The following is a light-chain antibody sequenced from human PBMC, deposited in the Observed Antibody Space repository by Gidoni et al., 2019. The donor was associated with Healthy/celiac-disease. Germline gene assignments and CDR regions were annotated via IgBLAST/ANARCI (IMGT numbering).Light chain of an antibody. CDR2: GAS. CDR3: QQYGSSSLFT. V-gene: IGKV3-20*01. Sequence: DIVLTQSPGTLSLSPWERATLPCRASQSVSSSYLAWYQQKPGQAPRLLIYGASSRATGIPDRFSGSGSGTDFTLTISRLEPEDFAVYYCQQYGSSSLFTFXPXTKVDIK. J-gene: IGKJ3*01. CDR1: QSVSSSY.